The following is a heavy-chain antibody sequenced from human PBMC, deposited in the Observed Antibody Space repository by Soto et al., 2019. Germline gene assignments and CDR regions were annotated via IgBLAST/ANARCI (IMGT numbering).Heavy chain of an antibody. CDR2: IYYSGST. CDR3: ARLYYDSSGYYWFDP. CDR1: GGSISSTTYY. V-gene: IGHV4-39*01. Sequence: SETLSLTCTVSGGSISSTTYYWGWIRQPPGKGLEWIGSIYYSGSTYDNPSLKSRVTISVDTSKNQFSLKLSFVTAADTAVYYCARLYYDSSGYYWFDPWGQGTMVTVS. J-gene: IGHJ5*02. D-gene: IGHD3-22*01.